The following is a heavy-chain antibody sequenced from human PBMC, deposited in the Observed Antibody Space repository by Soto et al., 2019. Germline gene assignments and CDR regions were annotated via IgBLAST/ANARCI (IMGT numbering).Heavy chain of an antibody. CDR3: ARGQEGVVATH. D-gene: IGHD5-12*01. CDR1: GGSLSGYY. V-gene: IGHV4-34*01. CDR2: VKDGGHT. Sequence: QVQLQQWGAGLLKPSETLSLNCAVTGGSLSGYYWSWIRQPPGKGLEWIGEVKDGGHTNYSPSLRGRVTISSDTSNNQFSRRLSSVTAADTGVYYCARGQEGVVATHWDQGTLVTVSS. J-gene: IGHJ4*02.